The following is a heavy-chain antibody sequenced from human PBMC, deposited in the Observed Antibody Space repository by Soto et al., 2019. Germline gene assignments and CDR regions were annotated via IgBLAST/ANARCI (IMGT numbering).Heavy chain of an antibody. J-gene: IGHJ6*02. CDR3: AREPGYCSSTSVCYYGMDV. Sequence: TLSLTCTVSGGSVSSGSYYWSWIRQPPGKGLGWIGYIYYSGSTNYNPSLKSRVTISVDTSKNRFSLKLSSVTAADTAVYYCAREPGYCSSTSVCYYGMDVWGQGTTVTVSS. CDR1: GGSVSSGSYY. V-gene: IGHV4-61*01. CDR2: IYYSGST. D-gene: IGHD2-2*01.